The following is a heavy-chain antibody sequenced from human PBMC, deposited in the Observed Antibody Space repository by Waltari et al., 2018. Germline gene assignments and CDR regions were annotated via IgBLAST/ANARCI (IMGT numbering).Heavy chain of an antibody. J-gene: IGHJ4*02. CDR1: GRTFSSYT. V-gene: IGHV1-69*02. CDR3: ARSSEVEMTTIGADYFDY. D-gene: IGHD4-4*01. Sequence: QVQLVQSGAEVKKPGSSVKVSCKASGRTFSSYTIRWVRQVPGHGLEWMGRIIPILGLANYAQKFQDRVTITADKSTSTAYMELSSLRSEDTAVYYCARSSEVEMTTIGADYFDYWGQGTLVTVSS. CDR2: IIPILGLA.